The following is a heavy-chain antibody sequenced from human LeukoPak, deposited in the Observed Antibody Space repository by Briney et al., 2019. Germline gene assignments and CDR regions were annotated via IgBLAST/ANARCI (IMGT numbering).Heavy chain of an antibody. J-gene: IGHJ4*02. Sequence: SETLSLTCGVSGGSISSTNWWSWVRQPPGQGLEWIGEISLSGVTNYNPSLKSRVTMSLDRSKNHLSLTLTSATAADTAVYYCSGESGAFSPFGYWGQGTLVTVSS. D-gene: IGHD1-26*01. CDR1: GGSISSTNW. CDR3: SGESGAFSPFGY. CDR2: ISLSGVT. V-gene: IGHV4-4*02.